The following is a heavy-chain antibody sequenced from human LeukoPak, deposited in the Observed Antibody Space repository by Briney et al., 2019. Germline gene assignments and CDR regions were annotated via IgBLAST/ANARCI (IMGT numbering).Heavy chain of an antibody. Sequence: ASVKVSCKASGGTFSSYAISWVRQAPRQGLEWMGGIIPIFGTANYAQKFQGRVTITADESTSTAYMELSSLRSEDTAVYYCARDAAVAGNLLGYWGQGTLVTVSS. CDR1: GGTFSSYA. CDR3: ARDAAVAGNLLGY. CDR2: IIPIFGTA. D-gene: IGHD6-19*01. V-gene: IGHV1-69*13. J-gene: IGHJ4*02.